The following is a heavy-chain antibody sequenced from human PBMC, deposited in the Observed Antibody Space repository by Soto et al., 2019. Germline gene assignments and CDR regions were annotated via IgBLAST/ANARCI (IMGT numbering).Heavy chain of an antibody. CDR2: IMHSGRT. CDR3: ARVGQYCSGRNCYYYAMDV. J-gene: IGHJ6*02. D-gene: IGHD2-15*01. V-gene: IGHV4-34*12. CDR1: NGSLSGYF. Sequence: SETLSLTCAVYNGSLSGYFWNWIRQAPGEGLEWIGEIMHSGRTKYNPSLSSRVIILSDMSKNQMSLKLSAVTAADTAVYYCARVGQYCSGRNCYYYAMDVWGQATTVTVSS.